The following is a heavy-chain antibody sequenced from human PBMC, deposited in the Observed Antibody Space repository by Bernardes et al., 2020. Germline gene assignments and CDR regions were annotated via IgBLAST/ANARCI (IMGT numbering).Heavy chain of an antibody. J-gene: IGHJ3*02. V-gene: IGHV1-2*04. CDR1: GYTFTGYY. CDR3: ARDRRGYDYDAFDI. D-gene: IGHD5-12*01. CDR2: INPNSGGT. Sequence: ASVKVSCKASGYTFTGYYMHWVRQAPGQGREWMGWINPNSGGTNYAQKFQGWVTMTRDTSISTAYMELSRLRSDDTAVYYCARDRRGYDYDAFDIWGQGTMVTVSS.